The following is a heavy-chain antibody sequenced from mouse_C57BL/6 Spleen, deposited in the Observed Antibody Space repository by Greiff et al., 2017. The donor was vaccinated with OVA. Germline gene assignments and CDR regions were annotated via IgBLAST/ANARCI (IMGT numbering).Heavy chain of an antibody. CDR1: GYSITSDY. Sequence: EVKLVESGPGLAKPSQTLSLTCSVTGYSITSDYWNWIRKFPGNKLEYMGYISYSGSTYYNPSLKSRISITRDTSKNQYYLQLNSVTTEDTATYYCARGYDGYYVAMDYWGQGTSVTVSS. V-gene: IGHV3-8*01. CDR3: ARGYDGYYVAMDY. J-gene: IGHJ4*01. D-gene: IGHD2-3*01. CDR2: ISYSGST.